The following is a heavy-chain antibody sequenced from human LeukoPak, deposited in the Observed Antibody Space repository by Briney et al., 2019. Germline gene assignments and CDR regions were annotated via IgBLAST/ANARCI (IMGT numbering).Heavy chain of an antibody. CDR1: GFTFSRYC. Sequence: GGSLRLSCAASGFTFSRYCMSWVRQAPGKGLEGVDNIKQDGSEKYNVDSVEGRFTISRDNAKSSLYLQMNSLRAEDTAVYYCARASRPNYFDTINIWGQGTMVTVSS. CDR2: IKQDGSEK. D-gene: IGHD3-22*01. CDR3: ARASRPNYFDTINI. J-gene: IGHJ3*02. V-gene: IGHV3-7*01.